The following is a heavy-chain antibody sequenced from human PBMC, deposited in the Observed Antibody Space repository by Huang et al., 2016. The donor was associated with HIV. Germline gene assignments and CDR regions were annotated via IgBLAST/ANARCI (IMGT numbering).Heavy chain of an antibody. Sequence: QGRLQQWGAGLLKPSETLSLTCAVYDRSFSRYYWTWVRQPPGKGLAWLGEISQSGSINDNASLESRVTISGDTSKNQFSLRLTSVTAADTATYFCARAPAGNDYSLYNYYGLDIWGQGTTVTVSS. CDR1: DRSFSRYY. CDR2: ISQSGSI. D-gene: IGHD2-15*01. CDR3: ARAPAGNDYSLYNYYGLDI. V-gene: IGHV4-34*01. J-gene: IGHJ6*02.